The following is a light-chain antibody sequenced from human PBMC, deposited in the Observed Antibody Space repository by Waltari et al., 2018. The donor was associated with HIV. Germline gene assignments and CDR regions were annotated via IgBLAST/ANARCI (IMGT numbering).Light chain of an antibody. CDR3: QSFDSSLATSGVI. CDR1: SSNIGAGYD. Sequence: QSVLTQPPSVSGAPGQRVTISCTGSSSNIGAGYDVHWYQQLPGTAAKVLIYANSTRPSGVPDRFSGSESGSSASLAVTGLQAEDGPHYYVQSFDSSLATSGVIFGGGTKLTVL. V-gene: IGLV1-40*01. CDR2: ANS. J-gene: IGLJ2*01.